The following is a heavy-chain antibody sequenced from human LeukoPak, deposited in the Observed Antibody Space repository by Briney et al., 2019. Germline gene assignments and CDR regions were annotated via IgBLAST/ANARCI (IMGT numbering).Heavy chain of an antibody. D-gene: IGHD5-18*01. V-gene: IGHV4-39*01. CDR2: IYYNGNT. J-gene: IGHJ4*02. Sequence: SETLSPTCPVSGGSISSPGYYWGWIRQPPGKGLEWIGSIYYNGNTYHNPSLKSRVTMSVDTSRNQFSLKLSSVTAADAAVYYCARDTYLGYWGQGTLVTLSS. CDR1: GGSISSPGYY. CDR3: ARDTYLGY.